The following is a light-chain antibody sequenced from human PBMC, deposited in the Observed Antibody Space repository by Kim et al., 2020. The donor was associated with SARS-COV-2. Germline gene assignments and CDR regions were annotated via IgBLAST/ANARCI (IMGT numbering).Light chain of an antibody. V-gene: IGLV2-14*01. J-gene: IGLJ2*01. CDR3: SSYTSSNTPV. Sequence: QSALTQPASVSGSPGQSITISCTGTSSDVGGYNYVSWYQQHPGKAPKFMIYDVTKRPSGVSNRFSGSKSGNTASLTISGLQAEDEADYYCSSYTSSNTPVFGGGTQLTVL. CDR1: SSDVGGYNY. CDR2: DVT.